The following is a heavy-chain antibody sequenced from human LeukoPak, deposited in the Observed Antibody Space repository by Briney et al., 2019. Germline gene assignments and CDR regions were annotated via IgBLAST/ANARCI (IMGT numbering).Heavy chain of an antibody. Sequence: GGSLRLSCAASGFTFSSYAMSWVRQAPGKGLEWVSTISGSGGSTHYADSVKGRFTISRDNSKNTLYLQMNSLRAEDTAVYYCARGGVYYYYMDVWGKGTTVTVSS. V-gene: IGHV3-23*01. J-gene: IGHJ6*03. CDR2: ISGSGGST. CDR1: GFTFSSYA. D-gene: IGHD1-26*01. CDR3: ARGGVYYYYMDV.